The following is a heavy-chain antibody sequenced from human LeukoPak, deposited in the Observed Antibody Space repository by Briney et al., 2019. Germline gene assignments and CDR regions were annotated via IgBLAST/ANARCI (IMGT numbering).Heavy chain of an antibody. CDR2: INHSGST. D-gene: IGHD1-26*01. CDR1: GGSFSGYY. J-gene: IGHJ4*02. CDR3: ARHGRVGATVY. V-gene: IGHV4-34*01. Sequence: SETLSLTCAVYGGSFSGYYWSWIRQPPGKGLEWIGEINHSGSTNYNPSLKSRVTISVDTSKNQFSLKLSSVTAADTAVYYCARHGRVGATVYWGQGTLVTVSS.